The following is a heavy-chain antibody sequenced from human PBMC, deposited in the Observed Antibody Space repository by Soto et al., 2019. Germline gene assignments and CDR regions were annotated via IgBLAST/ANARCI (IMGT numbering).Heavy chain of an antibody. V-gene: IGHV1-3*01. CDR3: ATSTIDTSTWKQYFYGMDV. Sequence: ASVTVSCKACVYIFAIYVRQWVRQAPGQRLGWMGWINAGNGNTKYSQNFQGRVTITRDASASTAYMELSSLRSQDTAVYYCATSTIDTSTWKQYFYGMDVWGQGYTVTVSS. CDR1: VYIFAIYV. J-gene: IGHJ6*02. D-gene: IGHD6-13*01. CDR2: INAGNGNT.